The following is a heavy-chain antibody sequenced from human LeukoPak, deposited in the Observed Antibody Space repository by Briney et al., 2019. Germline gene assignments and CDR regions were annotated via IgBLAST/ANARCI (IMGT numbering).Heavy chain of an antibody. D-gene: IGHD1-26*01. J-gene: IGHJ5*02. CDR1: GGTFSSYA. CDR2: IIPILGIA. V-gene: IGHV1-69*04. Sequence: SVKVSCKASGGTFSSYAISWVRQAPGQGLEWMGRIIPILGIANYAQKFQGRVTITADKSTSTAYMELSSLRSEDTAVYYCALPWDEDWFDPWGQGTLVTVSS. CDR3: ALPWDEDWFDP.